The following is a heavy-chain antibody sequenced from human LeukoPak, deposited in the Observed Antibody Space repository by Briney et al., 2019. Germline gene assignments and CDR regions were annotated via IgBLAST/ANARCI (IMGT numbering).Heavy chain of an antibody. CDR2: ISPGGDST. Sequence: PGGSLRLSCAASGLTFSDYSMTWVRQAPGKGLEWVSGISPGGDSTYYADSVKGRFTISRDNSKNTLYLQMNSLRAEDAAVYYCAKPLYQYYFGSGTQDYWGQGTLVTVSS. V-gene: IGHV3-23*01. CDR3: AKPLYQYYFGSGTQDY. J-gene: IGHJ4*02. D-gene: IGHD3-10*01. CDR1: GLTFSDYS.